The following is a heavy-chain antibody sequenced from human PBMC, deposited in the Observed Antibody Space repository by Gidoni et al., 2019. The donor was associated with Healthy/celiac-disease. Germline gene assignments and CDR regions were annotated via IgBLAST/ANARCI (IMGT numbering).Heavy chain of an antibody. D-gene: IGHD3-10*01. J-gene: IGHJ4*02. CDR3: ARDRGFGEAIDY. CDR2: ISSSSSYI. V-gene: IGHV3-21*01. CDR1: GVTFSSYS. Sequence: VQLVESGGGRVKPGGSLRRSCAASGVTFSSYSMNWVRQAPGKGLEGVSSISSSSSYIYYADSVKGRFTISRDNAKNSLYLQMNSLRAEDTAVYYCARDRGFGEAIDYWGQGTLVTVSS.